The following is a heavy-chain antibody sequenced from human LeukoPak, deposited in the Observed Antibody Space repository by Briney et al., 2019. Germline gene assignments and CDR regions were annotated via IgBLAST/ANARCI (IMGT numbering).Heavy chain of an antibody. CDR2: ISSSSNTI. V-gene: IGHV3-11*04. CDR3: ARWALYYNYYMDV. CDR1: GGSISSGGYY. D-gene: IGHD3-10*01. Sequence: LSLTCTVSGGSISSGGYYWRWIRQHPGKGLEWVSYISSSSNTIYYADSVKGRFTISRDNAKNSLYLQMNSLRAEDTAVYYCARWALYYNYYMDVWGKGTTVTVSS. J-gene: IGHJ6*03.